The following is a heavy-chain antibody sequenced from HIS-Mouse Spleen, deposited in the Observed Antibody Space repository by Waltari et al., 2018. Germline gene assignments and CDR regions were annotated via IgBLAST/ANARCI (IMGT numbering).Heavy chain of an antibody. CDR3: AKGKYYFDY. Sequence: QVQLVESGGGVVQPGRSLRLSCAASGFTFSSYGMHWVRQAPGKGLGWVAVIWYDGSNKYYADSVKGRFTISRDNSKNTLYLQMNSLRAEDTAVYYCAKGKYYFDYWGQGTLVTVSS. V-gene: IGHV3-33*06. J-gene: IGHJ4*02. CDR1: GFTFSSYG. CDR2: IWYDGSNK.